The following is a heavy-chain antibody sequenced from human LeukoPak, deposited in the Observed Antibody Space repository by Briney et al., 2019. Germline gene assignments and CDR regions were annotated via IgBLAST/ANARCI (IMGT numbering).Heavy chain of an antibody. Sequence: ASVKVSCKASGYTFTSYDINWVRQAPGQGLEWMGWINPNSGGTNYAQKFQGRVTMTRDTSISTAYMELSRLRSDDTAVYYCARGSWQLAEEVYWGQGTLVTVSS. D-gene: IGHD6-6*01. J-gene: IGHJ4*02. CDR1: GYTFTSYD. CDR2: INPNSGGT. CDR3: ARGSWQLAEEVY. V-gene: IGHV1-2*02.